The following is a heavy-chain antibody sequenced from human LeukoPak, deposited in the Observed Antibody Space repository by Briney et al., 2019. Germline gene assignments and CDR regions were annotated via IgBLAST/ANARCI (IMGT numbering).Heavy chain of an antibody. Sequence: GGSLRLSCAASGFTFSSYAMHWVRQAPGKGLEWVAVISYDGSNKYYADSVKGRFTISRDNSKNTLYLQMNSLRAEDTAVYYCASADSGSYCGYFQHWGQGTLVTVSS. CDR2: ISYDGSNK. D-gene: IGHD1-26*01. J-gene: IGHJ1*01. CDR1: GFTFSSYA. CDR3: ASADSGSYCGYFQH. V-gene: IGHV3-30-3*01.